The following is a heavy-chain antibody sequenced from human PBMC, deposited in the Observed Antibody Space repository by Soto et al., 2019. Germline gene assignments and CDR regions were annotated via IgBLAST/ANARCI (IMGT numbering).Heavy chain of an antibody. CDR2: IYYTGST. D-gene: IGHD2-21*01. V-gene: IGHV4-59*11. CDR3: ARGGISHWAYFYYMDV. Sequence: PSETLSLTCTVSGGSIHNHYWSWVRQPPGKALEWIGYIYYTGSTNYNPSLKSRVTMSVDTSKNQFSLTLNSVTAADTATYYCARGGISHWAYFYYMDVWDRGTTVTSP. CDR1: GGSIHNHY. J-gene: IGHJ6*03.